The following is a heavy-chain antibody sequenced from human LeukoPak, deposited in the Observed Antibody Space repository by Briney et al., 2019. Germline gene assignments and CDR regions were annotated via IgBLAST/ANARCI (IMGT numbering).Heavy chain of an antibody. CDR1: GYTFTGYY. D-gene: IGHD5-24*01. CDR2: INPNSGGS. Sequence: GASVKVSCKASGYTFTGYYMHWVRQAPGQGLEWMGWINPNSGGSNYAQKFQGRVTMTRDTSISTAYMELSRLRSDDTAVYYCARSRDGYNYKHFQHWGQGTLVTVSS. CDR3: ARSRDGYNYKHFQH. V-gene: IGHV1-2*02. J-gene: IGHJ1*01.